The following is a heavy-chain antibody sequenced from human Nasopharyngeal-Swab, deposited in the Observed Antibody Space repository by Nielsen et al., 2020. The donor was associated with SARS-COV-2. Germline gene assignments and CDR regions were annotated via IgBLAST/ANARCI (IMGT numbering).Heavy chain of an antibody. D-gene: IGHD3-3*01. CDR2: ISAYNGNT. J-gene: IGHJ6*03. Sequence: ASVKVSCKASGYTFTSYGISWVRQAPGQGLEWMGWISAYNGNTNYAQKLQGRVTMTTDTSTSTAYMELRSLRSDDTAVYYCARVQEYYDFGSGHLYYYYMDVWGKGTTVTVSS. CDR1: GYTFTSYG. V-gene: IGHV1-18*04. CDR3: ARVQEYYDFGSGHLYYYYMDV.